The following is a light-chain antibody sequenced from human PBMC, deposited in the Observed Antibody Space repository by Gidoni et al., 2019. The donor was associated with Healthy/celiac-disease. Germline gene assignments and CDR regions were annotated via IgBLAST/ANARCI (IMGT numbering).Light chain of an antibody. Sequence: LHMTQSPSSLSASVGDRVTITCRASQSISSYLNWYQQKPGQAPKLLIYAASSLQSGVPSRFSGSGSGTDFTLTISSLQPEDFATYYCQQSYSTPLTFGGGTKVEIK. CDR1: QSISSY. J-gene: IGKJ4*01. CDR3: QQSYSTPLT. V-gene: IGKV1-39*01. CDR2: AAS.